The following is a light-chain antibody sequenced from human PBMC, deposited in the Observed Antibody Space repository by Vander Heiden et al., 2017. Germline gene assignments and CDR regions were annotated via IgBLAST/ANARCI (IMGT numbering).Light chain of an antibody. CDR1: SSDVGSYNL. Sequence: QSALTQLASVSGSPGQSITISCTGTSSDVGSYNLVSWYQHQPGKAPKLVIYHVTERPSGVSYRFSGSKSGNAASLTISGLQAEDEADYYCCSYAGSASLYIFGGGTKLTVL. CDR2: HVT. CDR3: CSYAGSASLYI. V-gene: IGLV2-23*02. J-gene: IGLJ2*01.